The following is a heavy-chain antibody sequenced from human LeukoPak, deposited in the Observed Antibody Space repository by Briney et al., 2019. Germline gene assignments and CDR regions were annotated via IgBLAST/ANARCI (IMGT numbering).Heavy chain of an antibody. V-gene: IGHV3-23*01. CDR3: AKPHDSGWWMFDY. Sequence: PGGSLRLSCVASGFTFNSNVMSWVRQAPGKGLEWVSAIIDDGSSTYYADSVKGRFSISRDNSKNTVYLQMNSLRAEDTAIYYCAKPHDSGWWMFDYWGQGTLVTVSS. CDR2: IIDDGSST. D-gene: IGHD6-13*01. J-gene: IGHJ4*02. CDR1: GFTFNSNV.